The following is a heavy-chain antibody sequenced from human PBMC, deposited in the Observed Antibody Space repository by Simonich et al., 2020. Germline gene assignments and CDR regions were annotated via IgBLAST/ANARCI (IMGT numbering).Heavy chain of an antibody. D-gene: IGHD6-13*01. V-gene: IGHV1-18*01. J-gene: IGHJ4*02. Sequence: QVQLVQSGAEVKKPGASVKVSCKASGYTFTSYGISWVRQAPGQGLEWMGRIRPYNGNTNNAQKLQGRGTMPTDTSTSTAYMELRSLRSDDTAVYYCARDQGGRAAAATDYWGQGTLVTVSS. CDR1: GYTFTSYG. CDR3: ARDQGGRAAAATDY. CDR2: IRPYNGNT.